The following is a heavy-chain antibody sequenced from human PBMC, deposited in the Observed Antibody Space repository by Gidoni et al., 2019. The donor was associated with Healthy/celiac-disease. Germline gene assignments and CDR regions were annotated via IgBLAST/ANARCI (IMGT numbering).Heavy chain of an antibody. CDR2: ISWDGGST. CDR1: GFTFDDYT. D-gene: IGHD2-2*01. V-gene: IGHV3-43*01. Sequence: EVQLVESGGVVVQPGGSLRLSCAAPGFTFDDYTMHWVRQAPGEGLECVSLISWDGGSTYYADSVKGRFTISRDNSKNSLYLQMNSLRTEDTALYYCAKDMKEGSNGMDVWGQGTTVTVSS. J-gene: IGHJ6*02. CDR3: AKDMKEGSNGMDV.